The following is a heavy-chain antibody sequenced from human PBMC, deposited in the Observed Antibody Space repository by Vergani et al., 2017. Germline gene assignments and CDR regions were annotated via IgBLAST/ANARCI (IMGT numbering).Heavy chain of an antibody. CDR1: GGTFSSYT. V-gene: IGHV1-69*08. J-gene: IGHJ5*02. D-gene: IGHD2-2*02. Sequence: QVQLVQSGAEVKKPGSSVKVSCKASGGTFSSYTISWVRQAPGQGLEWMGRIIPILGIANYAQKFQGRVTITAEKSTSTAYMELSSLRSEDTAVYYCAGDGEGYCSSTSCYRWFDPWGQGTLVTVSS. CDR2: IIPILGIA. CDR3: AGDGEGYCSSTSCYRWFDP.